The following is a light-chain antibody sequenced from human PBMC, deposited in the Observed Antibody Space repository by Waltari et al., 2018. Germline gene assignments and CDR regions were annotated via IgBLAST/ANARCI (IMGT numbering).Light chain of an antibody. J-gene: IGLJ3*02. Sequence: QSALTQPPSVSGAPGQRVTISCTGSRSNIGAGFQVYWYQHLPGAAPKLVIFDTSNRPSGVPDRFSAAKSGASAFLTISGLQAEDEADYYCQSYDAGLSGPWVFGSGTKLTVL. CDR1: RSNIGAGFQ. V-gene: IGLV1-40*01. CDR2: DTS. CDR3: QSYDAGLSGPWV.